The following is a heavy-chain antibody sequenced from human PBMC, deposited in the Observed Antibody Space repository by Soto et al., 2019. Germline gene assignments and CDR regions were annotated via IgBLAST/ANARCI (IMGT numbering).Heavy chain of an antibody. CDR2: ISGSGGST. V-gene: IGHV3-23*01. CDR3: VRVGDYYDNRYYSLNAFDI. D-gene: IGHD3-22*01. Sequence: GALRLSCAASGFTFSSYAMSWVRQAPGKGLEWVSAISGSGGSTYYADSVKGRFTISRDNSKNTLYLQMNSLRAEDTALYHCVRVGDYYDNRYYSLNAFDIWGQGTRVTVSS. J-gene: IGHJ3*02. CDR1: GFTFSSYA.